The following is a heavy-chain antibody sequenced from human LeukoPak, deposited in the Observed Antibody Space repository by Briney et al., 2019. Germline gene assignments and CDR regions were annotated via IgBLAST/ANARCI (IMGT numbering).Heavy chain of an antibody. Sequence: ASVRVSCKASGYTFTGYYMHWVRQAPGQGLEWMGWINPNSGGTNYAQKFQGRVTMTRDTSISTAYMELSGLRDDDTAVYHCARGPHYYDSSGFYVHWGQGTLVTVSS. CDR2: INPNSGGT. CDR1: GYTFTGYY. D-gene: IGHD3-22*01. J-gene: IGHJ4*02. V-gene: IGHV1-2*02. CDR3: ARGPHYYDSSGFYVH.